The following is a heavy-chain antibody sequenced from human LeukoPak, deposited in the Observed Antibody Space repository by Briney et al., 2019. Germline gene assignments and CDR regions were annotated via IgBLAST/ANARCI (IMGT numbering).Heavy chain of an antibody. CDR1: GFTFSSYS. V-gene: IGHV3-21*01. CDR3: ARDRSPGIAWFGPKTYYYFDY. CDR2: ISSSSSYI. D-gene: IGHD3-10*01. Sequence: PGGSLRLSCAASGFTFSSYSMNWVRQAPGKGLEWVSSISSSSSYIYYADSVKGRFTISRDNAKNSLYLQMNSLRAEDTAVYYCARDRSPGIAWFGPKTYYYFDYWGQRSLVTVSS. J-gene: IGHJ4*02.